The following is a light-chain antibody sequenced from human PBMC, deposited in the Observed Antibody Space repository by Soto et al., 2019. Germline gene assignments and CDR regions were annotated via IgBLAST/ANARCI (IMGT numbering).Light chain of an antibody. Sequence: QSVLTQPPSASGTPGQRVTISCSGSSSNIGSNTVNWYQQLPGTAPKLLIDSNNQRPSGVPARFSGSKSGTSASLAISGLQSEDEADYYCAAWDDSLNGYVFGTGTKLTVL. CDR3: AAWDDSLNGYV. V-gene: IGLV1-44*01. CDR1: SSNIGSNT. CDR2: SNN. J-gene: IGLJ1*01.